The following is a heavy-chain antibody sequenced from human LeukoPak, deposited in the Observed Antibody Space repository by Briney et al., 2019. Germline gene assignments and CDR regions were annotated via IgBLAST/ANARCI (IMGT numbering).Heavy chain of an antibody. V-gene: IGHV4-34*01. CDR1: GGSFSGYY. J-gene: IGHJ3*02. Sequence: SETLSLTCAVYGGSFSGYYWSWIRQPPGKGLEWIGEINHSGSTNYNPSLKSRVTISVDTSKNQFSLKLSSVTAADTAVYYCARPGVAAATMDAFDIWGQGTMVTVSS. D-gene: IGHD6-13*01. CDR3: ARPGVAAATMDAFDI. CDR2: INHSGST.